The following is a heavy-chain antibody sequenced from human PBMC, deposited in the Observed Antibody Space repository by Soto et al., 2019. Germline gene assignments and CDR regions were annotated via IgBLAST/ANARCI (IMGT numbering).Heavy chain of an antibody. CDR3: ARQMGYCTTISRHAGPLYYYMDV. CDR1: GGSISSYH. CDR2: IYNSGSP. J-gene: IGHJ6*03. V-gene: IGHV4-59*01. D-gene: IGHD2-8*01. Sequence: QVQLQESGPGLVKPSETLSLSCTVSGGSISSYHWTWIRQPPGKGLEWIGLIYNSGSPNYNPSLKSRVTISLDTSKNQFSLKLTSVTTADTAVYYCARQMGYCTTISRHAGPLYYYMDVWGKGTTVTVSS.